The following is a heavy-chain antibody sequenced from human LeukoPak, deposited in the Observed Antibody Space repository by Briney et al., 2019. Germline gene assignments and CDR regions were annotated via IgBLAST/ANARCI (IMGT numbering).Heavy chain of an antibody. Sequence: GGSLRLSCAASGFTFSSYGMHWVRQAPGKGLEWVAFIRYDGSNKYYADSVKGRFTISRDNSKNTLFLQMNSLKTEDTAVYYCTGHKVAKVRSPKKITPPFYYYYYYMGVWGKGTTVTVSS. V-gene: IGHV3-30*02. CDR3: TGHKVAKVRSPKKITPPFYYYYYYMGV. CDR1: GFTFSSYG. J-gene: IGHJ6*03. CDR2: IRYDGSNK. D-gene: IGHD5-12*01.